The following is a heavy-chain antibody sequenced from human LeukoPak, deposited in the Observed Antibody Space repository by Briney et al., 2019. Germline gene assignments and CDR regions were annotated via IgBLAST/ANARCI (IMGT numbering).Heavy chain of an antibody. CDR2: IYTSGST. Sequence: SQTLSLTCTVSGGSISSGSYYWSWIRQPAGKGLEWIGRIYTSGSTNYNPSLKSRVTISVDTSKDQFSLKLSSVTAADTAVYYCARGAGTAVAGTRFDPWGQGTLVTVSS. CDR3: ARGAGTAVAGTRFDP. V-gene: IGHV4-61*02. J-gene: IGHJ5*02. CDR1: GGSISSGSYY. D-gene: IGHD6-19*01.